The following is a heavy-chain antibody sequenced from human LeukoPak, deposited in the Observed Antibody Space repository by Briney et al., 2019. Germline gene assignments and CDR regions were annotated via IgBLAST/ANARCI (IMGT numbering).Heavy chain of an antibody. CDR1: GFTFSDYY. CDR3: ARDLDYSGSPRTCDY. V-gene: IGHV3-11*04. D-gene: IGHD1-26*01. Sequence: GGSLRLSCAASGFTFSDYYMSWIRQAPGKGLEWVSYISSSGSTIYYADSVKGRFTISRDNAKNSLYLQMNSLRAEDTAVYYCARDLDYSGSPRTCDYWGQGTLVTVSS. CDR2: ISSSGSTI. J-gene: IGHJ4*02.